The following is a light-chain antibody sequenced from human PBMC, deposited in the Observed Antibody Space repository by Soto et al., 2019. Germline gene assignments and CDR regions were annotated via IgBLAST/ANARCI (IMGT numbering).Light chain of an antibody. CDR1: QRVSSY. CDR3: QQRSNWPPST. CDR2: DAS. J-gene: IGKJ5*01. Sequence: EIVLTQSPATLSLSPGEGATLSCRASQRVSSYLAWYQQKPGQAPRLLIYDASNRATGIPARFSGSGSGTDFTLTISSLEPEDFAVYYCQQRSNWPPSTFGQGTRLEIK. V-gene: IGKV3-11*01.